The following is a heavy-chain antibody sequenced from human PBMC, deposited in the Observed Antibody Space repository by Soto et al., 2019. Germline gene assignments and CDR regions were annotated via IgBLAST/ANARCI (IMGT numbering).Heavy chain of an antibody. J-gene: IGHJ4*02. Sequence: QVQLQESGPGLVKPSETLSLTCSVSGGSINSGDYHWTWIRQPPGKGLEWLGYIPSSGSTYYHPSLSSRVFRSLDTSKNQFSLNLTSVTAADTAVYYCAGGRLVGPALWGQGTLVTVSS. CDR2: IPSSGST. V-gene: IGHV4-30-4*01. CDR3: AGGRLVGPAL. D-gene: IGHD6-19*01. CDR1: GGSINSGDYH.